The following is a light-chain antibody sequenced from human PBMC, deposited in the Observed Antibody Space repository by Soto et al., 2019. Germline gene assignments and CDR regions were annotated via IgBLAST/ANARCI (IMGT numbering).Light chain of an antibody. CDR1: SSNIGAGYD. V-gene: IGLV1-40*01. CDR2: GNS. J-gene: IGLJ1*01. CDR3: QSYDSSLSGRYV. Sequence: QSVLTQPPSVSGAPGQRVTISCTESSSNIGAGYDVHWYQQLPGTAPKLLIYGNSNRPSGVPDRFSGSKSGTSASLAITGLQAEDEADYYCQSYDSSLSGRYVFGTGTQLTVL.